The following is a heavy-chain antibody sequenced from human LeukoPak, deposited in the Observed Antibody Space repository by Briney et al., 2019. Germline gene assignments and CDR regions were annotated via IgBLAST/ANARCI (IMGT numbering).Heavy chain of an antibody. Sequence: SETLSLTCAVSGYSINSGCYWGWIQQPPGRGLEWIGSIYHSGSTYYNPSLKSRVTMSVDTSKNQFSLKLSSVTAADTAVYYCARGVVVSPAPLYYMDVWGKGATVTVSS. CDR3: ARGVVVSPAPLYYMDV. V-gene: IGHV4-38-2*01. J-gene: IGHJ6*03. CDR1: GYSINSGCY. CDR2: IYHSGST. D-gene: IGHD2-15*01.